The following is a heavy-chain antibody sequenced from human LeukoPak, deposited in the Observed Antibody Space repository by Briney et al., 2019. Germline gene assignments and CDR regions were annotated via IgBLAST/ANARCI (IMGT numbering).Heavy chain of an antibody. Sequence: SETLSLTCTVSGGSISSSSYYWGWIRQPPGKGLEWIGTIYYSGSTYCNPSLKSRVTISVDTSKNQFSLKLSSVTAADTAVYYCARSAGNSGSYYVGWFDPWGQGTLVTVSS. D-gene: IGHD1-26*01. CDR2: IYYSGST. V-gene: IGHV4-39*07. CDR3: ARSAGNSGSYYVGWFDP. J-gene: IGHJ5*02. CDR1: GGSISSSSYY.